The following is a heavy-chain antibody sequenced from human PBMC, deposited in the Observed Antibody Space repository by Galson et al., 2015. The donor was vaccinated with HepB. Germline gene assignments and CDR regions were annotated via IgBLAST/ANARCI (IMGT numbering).Heavy chain of an antibody. CDR2: INADNGNT. D-gene: IGHD2-2*01. Sequence: SVKVSCKASGYTFTNYAMHWVRQAPGQRLEWMGWINADNGNTKYSQTFQGRVTITRDTSASTAYMELSSLRSEDTAVYYCARSNGQLPLGRYNWFGPWGQGTLVTVPS. V-gene: IGHV1-3*01. CDR1: GYTFTNYA. J-gene: IGHJ5*02. CDR3: ARSNGQLPLGRYNWFGP.